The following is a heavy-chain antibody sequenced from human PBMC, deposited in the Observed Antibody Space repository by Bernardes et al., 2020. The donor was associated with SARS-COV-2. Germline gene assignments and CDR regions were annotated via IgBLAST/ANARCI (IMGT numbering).Heavy chain of an antibody. CDR1: GFTFSTYW. CDR3: ARSDFFDGSGYYFGH. V-gene: IGHV3-74*01. CDR2: IDTAGRTT. Sequence: GGSLRPSCAASGFTFSTYWMHWVRQAPGEGLVWVSRIDTAGRTTTYADSVKGRFTISRDNAKNTLYLRMNSLRAEDTAIYYCARSDFFDGSGYYFGHWGQGTLVTVSS. J-gene: IGHJ4*02. D-gene: IGHD3-22*01.